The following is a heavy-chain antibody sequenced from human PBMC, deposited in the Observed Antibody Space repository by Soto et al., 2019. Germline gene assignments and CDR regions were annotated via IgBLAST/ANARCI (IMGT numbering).Heavy chain of an antibody. CDR1: GGSISSYY. D-gene: IGHD3-16*02. Sequence: PSETLSLTCTVSGGSISSYYWSWIRQPPGKGLEWIGYIYYSGSTNYNPSLKSRVTISVDTSKNQFSLKLSSVTAADTAVYYCARGRARLRLGELSEFDYWGQGTLVTVS. CDR2: IYYSGST. CDR3: ARGRARLRLGELSEFDY. J-gene: IGHJ4*02. V-gene: IGHV4-59*01.